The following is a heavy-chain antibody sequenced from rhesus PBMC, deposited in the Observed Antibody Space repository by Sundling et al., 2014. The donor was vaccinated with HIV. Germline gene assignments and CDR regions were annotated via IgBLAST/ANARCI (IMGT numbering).Heavy chain of an antibody. D-gene: IGHD1-1-1*01. J-gene: IGHJ6*01. CDR1: GASISSFW. V-gene: IGHV4S10*01. CDR2: IFGTSSNT. Sequence: QVQLQESGPGLVKPSETLSLTCTVFGASISSFWWSWIRQPPGKGLEWIGFIFGTSSNTNYNPSLKNRVTISTDPSKNQFSLKLSSVTAADTAVYYCARLYTWNSIPYALDSWGQGVVVTVSS. CDR3: ARLYTWNSIPYALDS.